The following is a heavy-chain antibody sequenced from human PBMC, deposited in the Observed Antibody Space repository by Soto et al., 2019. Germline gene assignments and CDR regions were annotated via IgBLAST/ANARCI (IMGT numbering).Heavy chain of an antibody. CDR3: ARHRDATSLVTGTSAFVDY. CDR2: IYYSGST. J-gene: IGHJ4*02. Sequence: SETLSLTCTVSGGSISSYYWSWIRQPPGKGLEWIGYIYYSGSTNYNPSLKSRVTISVDTSKNQFSLKLSSVTAADTAVYYCARHRDATSLVTGTSAFVDYWGQGTLVTVSS. D-gene: IGHD1-20*01. CDR1: GGSISSYY. V-gene: IGHV4-59*08.